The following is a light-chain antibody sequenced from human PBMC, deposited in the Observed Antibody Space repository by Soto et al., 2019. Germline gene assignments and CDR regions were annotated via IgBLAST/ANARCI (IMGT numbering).Light chain of an antibody. V-gene: IGKV3-20*01. CDR2: GAS. CDR1: QSVSSSY. CDR3: QQYGSSPT. Sequence: EIVLTQSPGTLSLSPGERATLSCRASQSVSSSYLAWYQQKPGQAPRLLIYGASSRATGIPDRFSGSESGTDFTLTISRPEPEDFAVYYCQQYGSSPTFGQGTKVDIK. J-gene: IGKJ1*01.